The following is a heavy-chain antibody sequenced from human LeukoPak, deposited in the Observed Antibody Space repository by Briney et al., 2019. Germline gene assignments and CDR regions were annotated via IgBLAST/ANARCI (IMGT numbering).Heavy chain of an antibody. J-gene: IGHJ4*02. CDR2: IVVGSGNT. D-gene: IGHD5-18*01. CDR1: GFTFTSSA. Sequence: SVKVSCKASGFTFTSSAVQWVRQARGQRLEWIGWIVVGSGNTNYAQKFQERVTITRDMSTSTAYMELSSLRSEDTAVYYRAAGRIQLWFPFDYWGQGTLVTVSS. V-gene: IGHV1-58*01. CDR3: AAGRIQLWFPFDY.